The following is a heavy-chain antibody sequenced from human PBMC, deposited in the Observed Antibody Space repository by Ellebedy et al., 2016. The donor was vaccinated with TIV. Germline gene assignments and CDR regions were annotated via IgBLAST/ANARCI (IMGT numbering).Heavy chain of an antibody. J-gene: IGHJ4*02. CDR1: GYTFTGYD. CDR2: MSAYSGNT. CDR3: ARGGGGGVDY. D-gene: IGHD4-23*01. V-gene: IGHV1-8*03. Sequence: AASVKVSCKASGYTFTGYDINWVRQATGQGLEWMGWMSAYSGNTGYAQRFQGRLSFTWNTSISKAYMELSSLRSEDTAVYYCARGGGGGVDYWGQGSLVTVSS.